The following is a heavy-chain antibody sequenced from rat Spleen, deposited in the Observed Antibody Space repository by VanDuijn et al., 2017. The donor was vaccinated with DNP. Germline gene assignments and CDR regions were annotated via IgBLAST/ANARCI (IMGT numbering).Heavy chain of an antibody. CDR3: TTAKGARGWYYFDY. D-gene: IGHD4-1*01. Sequence: EVQLVESGGGLVQPGRSLKLSCAASGFTFSNYGMAWVRQAPTKGLEWVASITNSGGSTYYRDSVKGRFTISRDNAKSTLYLQMDSLRSEDTATYYCTTAKGARGWYYFDYWGQGVMVTVSS. CDR2: ITNSGGST. J-gene: IGHJ2*01. V-gene: IGHV5-27*01. CDR1: GFTFSNYG.